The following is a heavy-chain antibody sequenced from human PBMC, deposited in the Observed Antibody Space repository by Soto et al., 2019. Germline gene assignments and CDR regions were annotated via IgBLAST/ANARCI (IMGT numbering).Heavy chain of an antibody. D-gene: IGHD6-13*01. Sequence: PSETLSLTCTVSGGSISSGGYYWSWIRQHPGKGLEWIGYIYYSGSTYYNPSLKSRVTISVDTSKNQFSLKLSSVTAADTAVYYCARLEAAAGPGDWFDPWGQGTLVTVSS. CDR2: IYYSGST. CDR1: GGSISSGGYY. J-gene: IGHJ5*02. V-gene: IGHV4-31*03. CDR3: ARLEAAAGPGDWFDP.